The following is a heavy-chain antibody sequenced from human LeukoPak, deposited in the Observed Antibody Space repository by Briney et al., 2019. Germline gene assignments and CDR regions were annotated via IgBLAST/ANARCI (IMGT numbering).Heavy chain of an antibody. J-gene: IGHJ4*01. D-gene: IGHD2/OR15-2a*01. CDR3: GRDFRGRSMPIDY. Sequence: PGGSLRLSCAASGFTFSDYYMSWIRQAPGKGLEWLSYISRSAISTHYADSVKGRFTISRDNAKNSLYLQMNSLRAEDTAVYYCGRDFRGRSMPIDYWGQEPWSPSPQ. V-gene: IGHV3-11*01. CDR1: GFTFSDYY. CDR2: ISRSAIST.